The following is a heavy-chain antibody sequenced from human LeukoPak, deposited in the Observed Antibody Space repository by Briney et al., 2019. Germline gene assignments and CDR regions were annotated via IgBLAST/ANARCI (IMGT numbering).Heavy chain of an antibody. J-gene: IGHJ6*02. CDR1: GGSISSYY. Sequence: PSETLSLTCTVSGGSISSYYWSWIRQPPGKGLEWIASIHSSGSTYYNPSLESRVTISADTSANHFSLRLTSVTAADTAVYYCARAGFFTSNYYYGLDVWGQGTMLSVSS. CDR3: ARAGFFTSNYYYGLDV. V-gene: IGHV4-4*08. CDR2: IHSSGST. D-gene: IGHD2-2*01.